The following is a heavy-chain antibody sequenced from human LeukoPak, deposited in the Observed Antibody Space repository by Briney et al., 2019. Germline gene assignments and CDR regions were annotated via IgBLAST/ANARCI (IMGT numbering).Heavy chain of an antibody. CDR1: GYTFSGFY. J-gene: IGHJ4*02. D-gene: IGHD6-13*01. CDR3: ATVAVRSTSWYVNY. V-gene: IGHV1-2*02. Sequence: GSVKVSCKASGYTFSGFYMHWVRQAPGQGLEWMGWINPTTGGTNYAQKFQGRVTMTRDTSISTAYMEMSSLISDDTAVYYCATVAVRSTSWYVNYWGQGTLVTVSS. CDR2: INPTTGGT.